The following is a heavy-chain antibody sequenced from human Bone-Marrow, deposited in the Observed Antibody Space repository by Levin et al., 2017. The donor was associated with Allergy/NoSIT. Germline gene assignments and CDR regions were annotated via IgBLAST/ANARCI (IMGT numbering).Heavy chain of an antibody. CDR3: ARSVAGEFDY. Sequence: GSLRLSCTVSGGSISGYYWSWVRQPPGKGLEWVGHIFYSGSTNYNPSLKSRVTISINTSKNQFSLNLTSVTAADTAFYYCARSVAGEFDYWGHGTLVTVSS. CDR1: GGSISGYY. J-gene: IGHJ4*01. CDR2: IFYSGST. V-gene: IGHV4-59*01. D-gene: IGHD3-10*01.